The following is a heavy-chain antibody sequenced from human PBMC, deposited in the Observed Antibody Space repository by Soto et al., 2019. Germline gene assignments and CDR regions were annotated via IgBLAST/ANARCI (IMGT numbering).Heavy chain of an antibody. CDR2: IYYGGNT. J-gene: IGHJ6*02. CDR3: ASVSGHYYSGVHV. Sequence: QVQLQESGPGLVKPSETLSLTCNVFGGSISTGDYYWSWIRQPPGKGLQYIGYIYYGGNTNYNPSLKSRLTFSIDWFAKHFSMTLTSVTVGDTAVYYCASVSGHYYSGVHVWGQGTTVIVSS. V-gene: IGHV4-30-4*01. CDR1: GGSISTGDYY.